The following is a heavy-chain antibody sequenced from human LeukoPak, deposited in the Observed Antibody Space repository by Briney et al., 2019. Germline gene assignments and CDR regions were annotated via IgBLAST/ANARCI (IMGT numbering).Heavy chain of an antibody. CDR1: GFTFSSYA. CDR2: ISYDGSNK. CDR3: ARETGSAVGSTDFDY. J-gene: IGHJ4*02. D-gene: IGHD4-17*01. Sequence: GGSLRLSCAASGFTFSSYAIHWVRQAPGKGLEWVAVISYDGSNKYYADSVKGRFTISRDNSKNTRYLQMNSLRAEDTAVYYCARETGSAVGSTDFDYWGQGTLVTVSS. V-gene: IGHV3-30-3*01.